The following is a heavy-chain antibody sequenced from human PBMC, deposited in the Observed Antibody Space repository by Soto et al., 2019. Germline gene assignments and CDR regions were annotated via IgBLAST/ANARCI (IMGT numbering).Heavy chain of an antibody. Sequence: EVQLLESGGGLVQPGGSLRLSCAASGFNFNSHAMTWVRQAPGKGLEWVSTISANIISTYYADSVKGRFTISRDNSKNTLYLQMSSLRVEDTAVYHCARVDTPTVRVGMDVRRQGTTVTVSS. V-gene: IGHV3-23*01. D-gene: IGHD2-15*01. CDR1: GFNFNSHA. CDR3: ARVDTPTVRVGMDV. CDR2: ISANIIST. J-gene: IGHJ6*02.